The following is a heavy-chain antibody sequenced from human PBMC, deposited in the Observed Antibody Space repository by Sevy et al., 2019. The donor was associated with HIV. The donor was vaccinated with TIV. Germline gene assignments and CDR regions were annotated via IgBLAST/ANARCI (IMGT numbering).Heavy chain of an antibody. J-gene: IGHJ4*02. CDR1: GDFINLYF. CDR2: IYSSGSP. CDR3: ARESIGSVGDFDY. V-gene: IGHV4-59*01. D-gene: IGHD6-6*01. Sequence: SETLSLTCSVSGDFINLYFWSWIRQPPGKGLEWIGYIYSSGSPNYNPSLKSRVTISLATSKDQFSLKLSSVTAADTAVYYCARESIGSVGDFDYWGQGTLVTVSS.